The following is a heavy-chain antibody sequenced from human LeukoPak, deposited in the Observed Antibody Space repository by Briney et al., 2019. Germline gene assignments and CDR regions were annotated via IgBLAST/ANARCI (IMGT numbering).Heavy chain of an antibody. CDR1: GFTFSSYW. J-gene: IGHJ4*02. CDR3: AMDTRWGGEDFGF. Sequence: PGGSLRLSCAASGFTFSSYWMTWVRQAPGKGLEWVANIKQDGSEKYYVDSVKGRFTISRDNAKNSVYLQMNSLRAEDTAVYYCAMDTRWGGEDFGFWGQGTLVTVSS. V-gene: IGHV3-7*04. CDR2: IKQDGSEK. D-gene: IGHD2-2*01.